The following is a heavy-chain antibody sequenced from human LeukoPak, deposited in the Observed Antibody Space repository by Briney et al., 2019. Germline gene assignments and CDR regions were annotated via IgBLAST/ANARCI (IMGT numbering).Heavy chain of an antibody. CDR2: IWYNGGRK. D-gene: IGHD6-13*01. Sequence: GGSLRLSCVASGFTFRSYGMYWVRQSPGKGLEWVAFIWYNGGRKYYPDSVKGRFTISRDNTKNTLYLEINSLRPDDTGIYYCAKDPVAAAGTFYYMAVWGKGTTVTVSS. J-gene: IGHJ6*03. V-gene: IGHV3-33*03. CDR1: GFTFRSYG. CDR3: AKDPVAAAGTFYYMAV.